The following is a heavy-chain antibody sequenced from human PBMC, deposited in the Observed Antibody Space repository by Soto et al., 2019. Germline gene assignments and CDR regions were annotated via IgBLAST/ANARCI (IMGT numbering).Heavy chain of an antibody. CDR3: AKVSSGWYDYFDY. CDR1: GFTFSNYA. Sequence: GGSLRLSCAASGFTFSNYAMHWVRQAPGKGLEWVAIIWYDGSNKYYADSVKGRFTISRDNSKNTVYLQMNSLRAEDTAVYYCAKVSSGWYDYFDYWGQGTLVTVSS. J-gene: IGHJ4*02. V-gene: IGHV3-33*06. CDR2: IWYDGSNK. D-gene: IGHD6-19*01.